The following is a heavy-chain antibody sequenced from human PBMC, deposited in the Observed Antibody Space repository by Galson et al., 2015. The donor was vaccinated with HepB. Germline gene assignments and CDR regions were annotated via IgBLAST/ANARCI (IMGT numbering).Heavy chain of an antibody. CDR2: INPNSGGT. V-gene: IGHV1-2*06. D-gene: IGHD6-13*01. CDR3: ARDKTYPKDSSSWEIYYYYYMDV. Sequence: SVKVSCKASGYTFTSYYMHWVRQAPGQGLEWMGRINPNSGGTNYAQKFQGRVTMTRDTSISTAYMELSRLRSDDTAVYYCARDKTYPKDSSSWEIYYYYYMDVWGKGTTVTVSS. J-gene: IGHJ6*03. CDR1: GYTFTSYY.